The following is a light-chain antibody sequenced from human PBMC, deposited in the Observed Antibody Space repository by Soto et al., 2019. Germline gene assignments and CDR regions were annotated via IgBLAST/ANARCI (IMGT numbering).Light chain of an antibody. CDR1: QSISSY. CDR3: LQHNSFPRT. V-gene: IGKV1-17*01. Sequence: DIQMTQSPSSLSASVGDRVTITCRASQSISSYLNWYQQKPGKAPKLLIYAASSLHSGVPPRFSGSRSGTEFTLTISSLQPEDFATYYCLQHNSFPRTFGQGTKVEIK. CDR2: AAS. J-gene: IGKJ1*01.